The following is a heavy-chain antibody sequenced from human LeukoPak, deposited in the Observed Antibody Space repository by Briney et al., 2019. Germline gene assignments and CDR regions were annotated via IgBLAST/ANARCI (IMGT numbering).Heavy chain of an antibody. J-gene: IGHJ3*02. CDR1: GFTFSSYA. CDR2: ITPDGSDK. CDR3: ARDPQGGAFDM. V-gene: IGHV3-7*01. D-gene: IGHD3-16*01. Sequence: GGSLRLSCAASGFTFSSYAMSWVRQTPGKGLEWVANITPDGSDKYYVVSVKGRFTISRDNAKNSLYLQMNSLSAEDTAIYYCARDPQGGAFDMWGQGTMVTVSS.